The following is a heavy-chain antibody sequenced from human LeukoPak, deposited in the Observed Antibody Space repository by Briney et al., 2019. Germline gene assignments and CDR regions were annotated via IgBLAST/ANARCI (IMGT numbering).Heavy chain of an antibody. D-gene: IGHD6-19*01. CDR3: ARAREITVSGTDYFDL. CDR2: IKHDGSGP. Sequence: GGSLRLSCAASDFRFSNHWMTWVRQAPGKGLEWVANIKHDGSGPSYLDSVKGRFTISRDNARNSLSLEMSSLRAEDTAVYYCARAREITVSGTDYFDLWGQGTLVTVSS. CDR1: DFRFSNHW. J-gene: IGHJ4*02. V-gene: IGHV3-7*01.